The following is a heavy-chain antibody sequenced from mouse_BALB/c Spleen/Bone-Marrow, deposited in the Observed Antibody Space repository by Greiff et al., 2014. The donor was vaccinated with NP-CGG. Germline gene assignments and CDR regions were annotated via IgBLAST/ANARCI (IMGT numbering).Heavy chain of an antibody. D-gene: IGHD1-1*01. CDR1: GFNIKDTY. CDR2: IDPANGNT. Sequence: VQLQQSGAELVKPGASVKLSCTASGFNIKDTYMHWVKQRPEQGLEWIGRIDPANGNTKYDPKFQGKATITADTSSNTAYLQLSSLTSGDTSLYYCARFYYGSSLFAYWGQGTLVTVSA. V-gene: IGHV14-3*02. CDR3: ARFYYGSSLFAY. J-gene: IGHJ3*01.